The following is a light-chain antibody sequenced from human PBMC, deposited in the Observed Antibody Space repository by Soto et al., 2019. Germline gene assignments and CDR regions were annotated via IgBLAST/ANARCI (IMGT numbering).Light chain of an antibody. Sequence: QPVLTQSPSASASLGASVKFTCTLSSEHSSYAIAWHQQQPEKGPRYLMKLNSDGSHNKGDGIPDRFSGSSSGAERYLTISSLQSEDEADYYCQTWGTGXVVFGGGTKLTVL. V-gene: IGLV4-69*01. J-gene: IGLJ2*01. CDR2: LNSDGSH. CDR3: QTWGTGXVV. CDR1: SEHSSYA.